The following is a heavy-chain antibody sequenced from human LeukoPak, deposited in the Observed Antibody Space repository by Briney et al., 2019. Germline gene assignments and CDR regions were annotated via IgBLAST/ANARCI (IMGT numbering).Heavy chain of an antibody. CDR3: TKDIITGFSSGWYFAY. CDR1: DFTFGSYA. J-gene: IGHJ4*02. V-gene: IGHV3-23*01. D-gene: IGHD6-13*01. Sequence: PGRSLRLSCAASDFTFGSYAMSWVRQAPGKGLEWVSVTSGSDDSTHYADSVKGRFIISRDNSKNTLYLQMNSLRVEDTAVYYCTKDIITGFSSGWYFAYWGQGTLVTVSS. CDR2: TSGSDDST.